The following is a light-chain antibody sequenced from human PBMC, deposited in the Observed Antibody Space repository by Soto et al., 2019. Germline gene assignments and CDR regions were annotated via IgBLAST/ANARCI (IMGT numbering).Light chain of an antibody. Sequence: QSALTQPPSASGSPGQSVTISCTGTSRDVGGYNYVSWYQQHPGKAPKLMIYEVSQRPSGVPDRFSGSKSGNTASLTVSGLQAEDEADYYCSSYAGSNTPYVFGTGTKVTVL. J-gene: IGLJ1*01. CDR1: SRDVGGYNY. V-gene: IGLV2-8*01. CDR2: EVS. CDR3: SSYAGSNTPYV.